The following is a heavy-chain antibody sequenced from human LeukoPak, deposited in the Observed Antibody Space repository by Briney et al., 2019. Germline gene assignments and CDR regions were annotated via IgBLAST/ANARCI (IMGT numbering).Heavy chain of an antibody. Sequence: SETLSLTCGVYGGSLSDYYWSSIRQPPGKGLEWIGSIYYTGSTYYNPSLRSRVTISVDTSKNQFSLKLTSVTAADTAVYYCARHRGYCSGSRCYSVWFDPWGQGTLVTVSS. V-gene: IGHV4-59*05. CDR2: IYYTGST. D-gene: IGHD2-15*01. CDR3: ARHRGYCSGSRCYSVWFDP. CDR1: GGSLSDYY. J-gene: IGHJ5*02.